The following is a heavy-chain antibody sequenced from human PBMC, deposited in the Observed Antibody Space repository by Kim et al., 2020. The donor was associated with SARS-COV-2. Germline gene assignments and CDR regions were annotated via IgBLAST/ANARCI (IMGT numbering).Heavy chain of an antibody. D-gene: IGHD2-2*01. CDR1: GGTFSSYA. Sequence: SVKVSCKASGGTFSSYAISWVRQAPGQGLEWMGGIIPIFGTANYAQKFQGRVTITADESTSTAYMELSSLRSEDTAVYYCARDGPIVVVPAASPRLYGMDVWGQGTTVTVSS. CDR2: IIPIFGTA. V-gene: IGHV1-69*13. J-gene: IGHJ6*02. CDR3: ARDGPIVVVPAASPRLYGMDV.